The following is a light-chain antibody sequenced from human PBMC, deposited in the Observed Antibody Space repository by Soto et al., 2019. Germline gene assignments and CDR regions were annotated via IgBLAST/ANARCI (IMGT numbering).Light chain of an antibody. Sequence: EIVLTQSPATLSLSPGERATLSCRASPSVTNYLAWYQQKPGQAPRLLIYAASSRATGIADRFRGSGSGRDFTLTISRLEPVDFAVSYSQERSNSFGEGTKVDI. CDR3: QERSNS. J-gene: IGKJ4*01. CDR1: PSVTNY. CDR2: AAS. V-gene: IGKV3-11*02.